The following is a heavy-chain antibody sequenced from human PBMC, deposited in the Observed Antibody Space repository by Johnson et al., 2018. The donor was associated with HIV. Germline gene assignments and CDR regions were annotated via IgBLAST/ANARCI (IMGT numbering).Heavy chain of an antibody. Sequence: VQLVESGGGVVQPGRSLRLSCAASGFTFSSYAMHWVRQAPGKGLEWVSGISGSGGSTDYADSVKGRFTISRDNSKNTLYLQMNSQRVEDTALYYCARDGTSRGGAFDIWGQGTMVTVSS. CDR1: GFTFSSYA. D-gene: IGHD6-13*01. J-gene: IGHJ3*02. CDR3: ARDGTSRGGAFDI. CDR2: ISGSGGST. V-gene: IGHV3-23*04.